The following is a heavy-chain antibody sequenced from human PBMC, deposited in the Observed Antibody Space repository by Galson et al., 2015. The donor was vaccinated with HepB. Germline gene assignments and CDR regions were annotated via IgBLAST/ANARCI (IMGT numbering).Heavy chain of an antibody. V-gene: IGHV5-51*01. J-gene: IGHJ4*02. CDR3: ARSHVLLWFGELSGPTYFDY. CDR2: IYPGDSDT. Sequence: QSGAEVKKPGESLKISCTGSGYSFTSYWIGWVRQMPGKGLEWMGIIYPGDSDTRYSPSFQGQVTISADKSISTAYLQWSSLKASDTAMYYCARSHVLLWFGELSGPTYFDYWGQGTLVTVSS. CDR1: GYSFTSYW. D-gene: IGHD3-10*01.